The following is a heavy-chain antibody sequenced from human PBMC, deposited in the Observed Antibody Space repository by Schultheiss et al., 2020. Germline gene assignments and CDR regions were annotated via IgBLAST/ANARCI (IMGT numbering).Heavy chain of an antibody. CDR3: ARINDILTGYS. D-gene: IGHD3-9*01. Sequence: WGSLRLSCAASGFTFSSYAMHWVRQAPGKGLEYVSAISSNGGSTYYANSVKGRFTISRDNSKNTLYLQMGSLRSEDTAVYYCARINDILTGYSWGQGTLVTVSS. J-gene: IGHJ5*02. CDR1: GFTFSSYA. V-gene: IGHV3-64*01. CDR2: ISSNGGST.